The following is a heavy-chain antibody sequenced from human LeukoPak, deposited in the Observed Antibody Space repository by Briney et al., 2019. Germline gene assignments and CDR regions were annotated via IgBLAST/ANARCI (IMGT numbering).Heavy chain of an antibody. CDR1: AFSFSDYN. CDR3: ARDYYYYMDV. J-gene: IGHJ6*03. V-gene: IGHV3-48*01. Sequence: GGSLRLSCAVSAFSFSDYNMNWVRQAPGKGLEWVSYISSSSSTIYYADSVKGRFTISRDNAKNSLYLQMNSLRAEDTAAYYCARDYYYYMDVWGKGTTVTVSS. CDR2: ISSSSSTI.